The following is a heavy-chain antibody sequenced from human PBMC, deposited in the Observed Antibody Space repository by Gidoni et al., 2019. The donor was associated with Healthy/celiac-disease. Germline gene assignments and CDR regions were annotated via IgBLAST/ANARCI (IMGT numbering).Heavy chain of an antibody. D-gene: IGHD2-2*01. J-gene: IGHJ6*02. Sequence: EVQLLESGGGLVQPGGSLRLSCAASGFTFSSYALTWVRPAPGEGLEWVSAISGSGGSTYYADSVKGRFTISRDNSKNTLYLQMNSLRAEDTAVYYCAKDVPGGYCSSTSCYARRAFYYYYGMDVWGQGTTVTVSS. CDR2: ISGSGGST. CDR1: GFTFSSYA. CDR3: AKDVPGGYCSSTSCYARRAFYYYYGMDV. V-gene: IGHV3-23*01.